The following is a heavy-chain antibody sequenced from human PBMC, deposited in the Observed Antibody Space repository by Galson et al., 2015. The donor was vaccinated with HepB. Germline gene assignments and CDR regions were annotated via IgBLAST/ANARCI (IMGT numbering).Heavy chain of an antibody. Sequence: PALVKPTQTLTLTCTFSGFSLSTSGVGVGWIRQSPGKALERLALIYWNDDKRYSPSLKRSLTLTKDASKNQVVLTMTNMDPVDTGTYYCARSAKATDDAFDIWGQGTMVTVSS. CDR1: GFSLSTSGVG. J-gene: IGHJ3*02. CDR2: IYWNDDK. V-gene: IGHV2-5*01. CDR3: ARSAKATDDAFDI.